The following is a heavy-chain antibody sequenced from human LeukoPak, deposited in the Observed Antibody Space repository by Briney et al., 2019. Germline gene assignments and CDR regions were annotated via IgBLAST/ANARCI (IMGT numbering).Heavy chain of an antibody. CDR1: GYTFTGYY. J-gene: IGHJ3*01. Sequence: ASVKVSCKVSGYTFTGYYMHWVRQAPGQGLEWMGRNAPNGGGTHYAQTFQGRVTMARDTSISTSYMELTELRSDDTAVYYCAHGGGSYGDVWGQGTMVTVSS. D-gene: IGHD1-26*01. CDR3: AHGGGSYGDV. CDR2: NAPNGGGT. V-gene: IGHV1-2*06.